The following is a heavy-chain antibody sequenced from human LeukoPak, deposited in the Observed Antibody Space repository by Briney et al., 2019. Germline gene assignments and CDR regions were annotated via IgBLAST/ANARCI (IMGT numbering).Heavy chain of an antibody. V-gene: IGHV3-7*01. CDR1: GFMFSRHW. J-gene: IGHJ4*02. CDR3: ARDGGHSTDFDY. Sequence: VESLGLSCAPSGFMFSRHWMSWVRQAPGKGPEWVANIKQDGSERYYVGSVKGRFTISRDNAKNLLYLQMNSLRAEDTAVYYCARDGGHSTDFDYWGQGTLVTVSS. CDR2: IKQDGSER. D-gene: IGHD2/OR15-2a*01.